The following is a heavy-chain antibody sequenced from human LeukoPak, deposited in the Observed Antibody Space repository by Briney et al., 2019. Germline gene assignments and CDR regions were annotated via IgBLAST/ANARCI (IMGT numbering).Heavy chain of an antibody. V-gene: IGHV1-69*13. Sequence: SVKVSCKASGGTFISYAISWVRQAPGQGVEWMGGIIPIFGTANSAQTFQGRVTLTADESTSTAYMELSSLRSEDTAVYYCAGVVPARGHDYWGQGTLVTVSS. J-gene: IGHJ4*02. CDR1: GGTFISYA. CDR2: IIPIFGTA. D-gene: IGHD2-2*01. CDR3: AGVVPARGHDY.